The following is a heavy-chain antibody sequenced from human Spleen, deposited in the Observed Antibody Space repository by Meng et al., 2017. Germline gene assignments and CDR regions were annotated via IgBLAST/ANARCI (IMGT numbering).Heavy chain of an antibody. Sequence: ASVKVSCKASGGTFSSYAISWVRQAPGQGLEWMGWINAGNGNTKYSQKFQGRVTITRDTSASTAYMELSSLRSEDTAVYYCAGGPDGYNFRGVYWGQGTLVTVSS. CDR2: INAGNGNT. CDR3: AGGPDGYNFRGVY. CDR1: GGTFSSYA. V-gene: IGHV1-3*01. J-gene: IGHJ4*02. D-gene: IGHD5-24*01.